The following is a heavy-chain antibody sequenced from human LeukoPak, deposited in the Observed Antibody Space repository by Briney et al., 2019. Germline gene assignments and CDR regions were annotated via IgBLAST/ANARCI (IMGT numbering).Heavy chain of an antibody. J-gene: IGHJ4*02. CDR1: GYTFTSYY. Sequence: SVKVSCKASGYTFTSYYMHWVRQAPGQGLEWMGIINPSGGSTSYAQKFQGRVTMTRDTSTSTVYMELSSLRSEDTAVYYCARIAAYYYDSSGYYFFDYWGQGTLVTVSS. D-gene: IGHD3-22*01. V-gene: IGHV1-46*01. CDR2: INPSGGST. CDR3: ARIAAYYYDSSGYYFFDY.